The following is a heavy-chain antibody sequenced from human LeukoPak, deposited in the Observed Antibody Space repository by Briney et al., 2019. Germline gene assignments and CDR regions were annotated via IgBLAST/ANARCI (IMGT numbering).Heavy chain of an antibody. CDR3: AKSLVFGLNWFDP. D-gene: IGHD3/OR15-3a*01. V-gene: IGHV3-30*18. CDR1: GFTFSSYG. J-gene: IGHJ5*02. Sequence: PGGSLRLSCAASGFTFSSYGMHWVRQAPGKGLEWVAVISYDGSNKYYADSVKGRFTISRDNSKNTLYLQMNSLRAEDTAVYYCAKSLVFGLNWFDPWGQGTLVTVSS. CDR2: ISYDGSNK.